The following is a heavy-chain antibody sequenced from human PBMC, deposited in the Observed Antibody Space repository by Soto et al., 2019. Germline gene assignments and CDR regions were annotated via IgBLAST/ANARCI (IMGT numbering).Heavy chain of an antibody. CDR2: ISAYNGNT. CDR3: ARDGSPYGSGSYNWFDP. D-gene: IGHD3-10*01. V-gene: IGHV1-18*01. Sequence: GASVKVSCKASGYTFTSYGISWVRQAPGQGLEWMGWISAYNGNTNYAQKLQGRVTMTTDTSTSTAYMELRSLRSDDTAVYYCARDGSPYGSGSYNWFDPWGQGTLVTVPQ. CDR1: GYTFTSYG. J-gene: IGHJ5*02.